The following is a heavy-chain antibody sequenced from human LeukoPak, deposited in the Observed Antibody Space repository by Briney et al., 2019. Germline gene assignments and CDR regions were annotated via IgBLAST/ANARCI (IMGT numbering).Heavy chain of an antibody. CDR1: GFTFSSYG. D-gene: IGHD3-22*01. J-gene: IGHJ3*02. CDR2: IWYDGSNK. V-gene: IGHV3-33*01. CDR3: ARNYYDSSGYYYFDAFDI. Sequence: PGGSLRLSCAASGFTFSSYGMHWVRQAPGKGLEWVSLIWYDGSNKYYADSVKGRFTISRDNSKNTLYLQMNSLRAEDTAVYYCARNYYDSSGYYYFDAFDIWGQGTMVTVSS.